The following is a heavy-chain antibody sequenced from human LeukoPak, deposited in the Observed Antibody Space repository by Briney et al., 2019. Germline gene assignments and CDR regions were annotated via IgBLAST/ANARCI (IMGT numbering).Heavy chain of an antibody. CDR1: GFTFSSYS. Sequence: GGSLRLSCAASGFTFSSYSMNWVRQAPGKGLEWVSSISSSSSYIYYADSVKGRFTISRDNAKNSLYLQMNSLRAEDTAMYYCARDVYSSSWYFDYWGQGTLVTVSS. CDR3: ARDVYSSSWYFDY. D-gene: IGHD6-13*01. CDR2: ISSSSSYI. J-gene: IGHJ4*02. V-gene: IGHV3-21*01.